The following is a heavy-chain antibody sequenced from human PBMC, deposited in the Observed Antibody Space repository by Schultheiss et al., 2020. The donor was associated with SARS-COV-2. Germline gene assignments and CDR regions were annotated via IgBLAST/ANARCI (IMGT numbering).Heavy chain of an antibody. CDR1: GFTFDDYA. CDR2: ISWNSGSI. J-gene: IGHJ5*02. CDR3: ARGTYYGRKGLINWFDP. D-gene: IGHD1-26*01. Sequence: SLKISCAASGFTFDDYAMHWVRQAPGKGLEWVSGISWNSGSIGYADSVKGRFTISRDNSKNTLYLQMNSLRAEDTAVYYCARGTYYGRKGLINWFDPWGQGTLVTVSS. V-gene: IGHV3-9*01.